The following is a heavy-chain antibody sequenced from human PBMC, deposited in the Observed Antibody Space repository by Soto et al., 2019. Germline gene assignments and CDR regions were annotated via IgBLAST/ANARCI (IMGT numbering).Heavy chain of an antibody. J-gene: IGHJ4*02. CDR2: VNPILSMS. D-gene: IGHD3-10*01. CDR1: GDTFSFYS. V-gene: IGHV1-69*04. CDR3: ATSYGSGYRAFDY. Sequence: QVQLVQSGAEVKRPGSSVKVSCKASGDTFSFYSINWVRQAPGLGLEWMGRVNPILSMSNYAQRFPGEVTMTADKSTSTAYMELSGLRSEDTAMYSCATSYGSGYRAFDYWGQGALVTVSS.